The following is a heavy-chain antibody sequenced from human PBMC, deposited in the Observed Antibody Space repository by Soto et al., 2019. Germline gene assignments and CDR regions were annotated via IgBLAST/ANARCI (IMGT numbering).Heavy chain of an antibody. V-gene: IGHV3-23*01. CDR1: GFTFSSYA. Sequence: EVQLLESGGGLVQPGGSLRLSCAASGFTFSSYAMSWVRQAPGKGLEWVSAISGSGGSTYYADSVKGRFTISRDNSKNTLYLQMNSLRAKDTAVYYCAKAQSLLRYFDWATFDIWGQGTMVTVSS. D-gene: IGHD3-9*01. CDR3: AKAQSLLRYFDWATFDI. J-gene: IGHJ3*02. CDR2: ISGSGGST.